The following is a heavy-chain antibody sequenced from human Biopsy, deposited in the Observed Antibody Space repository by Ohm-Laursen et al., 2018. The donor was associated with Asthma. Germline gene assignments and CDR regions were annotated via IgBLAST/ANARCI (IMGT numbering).Heavy chain of an antibody. CDR3: ARGYSGSDRIVYYYSGLEV. D-gene: IGHD5-12*01. CDR1: GFTFSSYS. J-gene: IGHJ6*02. Sequence: SLRLSCAASGFTFSSYSMNWVRQAPGMGLEWVSYIRNSSSAIYYADSVKGRFTISRDNAKNSLYLQMNSLRAEDTAVYYCARGYSGSDRIVYYYSGLEVWGQGTTVTVSS. V-gene: IGHV3-48*01. CDR2: IRNSSSAI.